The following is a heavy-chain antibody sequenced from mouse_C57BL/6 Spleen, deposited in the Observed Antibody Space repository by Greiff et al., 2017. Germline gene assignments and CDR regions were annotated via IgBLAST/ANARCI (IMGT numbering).Heavy chain of an antibody. CDR2: ISYDGSN. D-gene: IGHD1-1*01. CDR1: GYSITSGYY. J-gene: IGHJ2*01. Sequence: EVKLLESGPGLVKPSQSLSLTCSVTGYSITSGYYWNWIRQFPGNKLEWMGYISYDGSNNYNPSLKNRISITRDTSKNQFFLKLNSVTTEDTATYYCARYYYGSSPYFDYWGQGTTLTVSS. V-gene: IGHV3-6*01. CDR3: ARYYYGSSPYFDY.